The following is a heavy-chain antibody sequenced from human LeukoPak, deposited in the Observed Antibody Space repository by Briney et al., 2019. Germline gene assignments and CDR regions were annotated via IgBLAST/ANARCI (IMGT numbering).Heavy chain of an antibody. CDR1: GFTFSSYW. V-gene: IGHV3-7*01. J-gene: IGHJ6*03. CDR2: IKQDGSEK. D-gene: IGHD2-2*01. Sequence: PGGSLRLSCAASGFTFSSYWMSWVRQAPGKGLEWVANIKQDGSEKYYVDSVKGRFTISRDNAKNSLYLQMNSLRAEDTAVYYCARGADQGYYYYYYMDVWGKGTTVTVSS. CDR3: ARGADQGYYYYYYMDV.